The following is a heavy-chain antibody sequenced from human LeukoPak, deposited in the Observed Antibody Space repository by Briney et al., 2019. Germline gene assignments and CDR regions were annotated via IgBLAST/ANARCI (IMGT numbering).Heavy chain of an antibody. CDR2: IYSGGST. V-gene: IGHV3-53*01. J-gene: IGHJ4*02. D-gene: IGHD3-22*01. Sequence: GGSLRLSCAASGFTVSSNYMSWVRQAPGKGLEWVSVIYSGGSTYYADSVKGRFTISRDNSKNTLYLQMNSLRAEDTAVYYCARDLWYDSRFPLYYFDYWGQGTLVSVSS. CDR1: GFTVSSNY. CDR3: ARDLWYDSRFPLYYFDY.